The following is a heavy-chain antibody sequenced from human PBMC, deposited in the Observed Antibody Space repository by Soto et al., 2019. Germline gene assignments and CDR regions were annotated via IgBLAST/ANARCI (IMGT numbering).Heavy chain of an antibody. CDR1: GFTFSTYW. CDR2: IDQGGSER. J-gene: IGHJ4*02. CDR3: LCGGNFFVY. D-gene: IGHD3-16*01. Sequence: EVQLVESGGGLVQPGESLRLSCAASGFTFSTYWMTWVRQPPGKGLEWVANIDQGGSERYYVDSVRGRFTISRDNAKNSLYLQMNSLGVEDTAVYYCLCGGNFFVYWGQGTLVTVSP. V-gene: IGHV3-7*01.